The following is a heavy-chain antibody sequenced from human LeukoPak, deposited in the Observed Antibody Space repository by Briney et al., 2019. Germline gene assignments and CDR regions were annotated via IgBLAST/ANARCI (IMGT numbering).Heavy chain of an antibody. J-gene: IGHJ3*02. CDR3: ARQGSVRTFAFDI. CDR2: IYYSGST. Sequence: KTSETLSLTCTVSGGSISSYYWSWIRQPPGKGLEWIGYIYYSGSTNYNPSLKSRVTISVDTSKNQFSLKLSSVTAADTAVYYCARQGSVRTFAFDIWGQGTMVTVSS. CDR1: GGSISSYY. V-gene: IGHV4-59*08. D-gene: IGHD2/OR15-2a*01.